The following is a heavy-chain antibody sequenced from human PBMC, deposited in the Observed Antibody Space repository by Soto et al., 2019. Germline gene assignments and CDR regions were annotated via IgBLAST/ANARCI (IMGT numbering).Heavy chain of an antibody. D-gene: IGHD6-19*01. CDR2: ISSTSTYI. CDR1: GFTFSSCS. Sequence: EVQLVESGGGLVKPGGSLRLSCAASGFTFSSCSMNWVRQTPGKGLEWVSSISSTSTYIYYADSVKGRFTISRDNAKNSLYLQMNGLRVEDTAVYYCAGDGSGWSRDYWGQGTLVTVSS. V-gene: IGHV3-21*01. CDR3: AGDGSGWSRDY. J-gene: IGHJ4*02.